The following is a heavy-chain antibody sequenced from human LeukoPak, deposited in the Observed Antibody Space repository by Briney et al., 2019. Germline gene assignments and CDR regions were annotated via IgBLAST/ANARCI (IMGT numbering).Heavy chain of an antibody. CDR1: GGSFSGDF. Sequence: SETLSLTCAVYGGSFSGDFWNWLRQPPGKGLEWIGEINHSGSANYNPSLKSRVTISVDTSKNQFSLKLSSVTAADTAVYYCARGLPGKIWGQGTMVTVSS. D-gene: IGHD4-23*01. CDR3: ARGLPGKI. CDR2: INHSGSA. V-gene: IGHV4-34*01. J-gene: IGHJ3*02.